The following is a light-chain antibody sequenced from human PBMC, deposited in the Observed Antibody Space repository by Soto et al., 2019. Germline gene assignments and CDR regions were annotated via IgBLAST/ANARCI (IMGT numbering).Light chain of an antibody. V-gene: IGLV2-11*01. Sequence: QSVLTQPRSVSGSPGQSVTISCTGTSSDVGGYNYVSWYQQHPGKAPKLMIYDVSQRPSGVPDRFSGSKSGNTASLTISGLQAEDEADYYCGTWDSSLSAAVFGTGTKVTVL. CDR3: GTWDSSLSAAV. CDR2: DVS. CDR1: SSDVGGYNY. J-gene: IGLJ1*01.